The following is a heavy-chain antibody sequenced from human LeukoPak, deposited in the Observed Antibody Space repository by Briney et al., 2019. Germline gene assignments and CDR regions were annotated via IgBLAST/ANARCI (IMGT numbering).Heavy chain of an antibody. D-gene: IGHD2-2*01. Sequence: ASVKVSCKASGYTFTGYYMHWVRQAPGQGLEWMGWINPNSGGTNYAQKFQGRVTMTRDTSISTAYMELNRLTSDGTAVYYCARGVPAAITYFQHWGQGTLVTVSS. CDR3: ARGVPAAITYFQH. CDR2: INPNSGGT. V-gene: IGHV1-2*02. J-gene: IGHJ1*01. CDR1: GYTFTGYY.